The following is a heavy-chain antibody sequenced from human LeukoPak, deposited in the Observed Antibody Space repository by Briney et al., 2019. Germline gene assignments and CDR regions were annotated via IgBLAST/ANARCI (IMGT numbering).Heavy chain of an antibody. Sequence: SETLSLTCTVSGGSISSGSYCWSWIRQPAGKGLEWIGRIYTSGSTNYNPSLKSRVTISVDTSKNQFSLKLSSVTAADTAVYYCASGSSTSSTYDYWGQGTLVTVSS. CDR2: IYTSGST. V-gene: IGHV4-61*02. CDR3: ASGSSTSSTYDY. J-gene: IGHJ4*02. D-gene: IGHD2-2*01. CDR1: GGSISSGSYC.